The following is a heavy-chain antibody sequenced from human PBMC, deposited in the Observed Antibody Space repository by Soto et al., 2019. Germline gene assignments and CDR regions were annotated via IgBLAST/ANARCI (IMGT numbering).Heavy chain of an antibody. V-gene: IGHV1-69*06. CDR3: ARSQGSSTSLEIYYYYYYGMDV. J-gene: IGHJ6*02. Sequence: QVQLVQSGAEVKKPGSSVKVSCKASGGTFSSYAISWVRQAPGQGLEWMGGNIPISGTANYAQKFQGRVTITADKSTSTAYMELSSLRSEDTAVYYCARSQGSSTSLEIYYYYYYGMDVWGQGTTVTVSS. D-gene: IGHD2-2*01. CDR1: GGTFSSYA. CDR2: NIPISGTA.